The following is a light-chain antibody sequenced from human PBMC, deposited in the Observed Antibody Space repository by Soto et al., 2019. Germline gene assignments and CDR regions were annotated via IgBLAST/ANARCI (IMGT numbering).Light chain of an antibody. V-gene: IGLV2-23*01. Sequence: QTVVTQPASVSGSPGQSITISCTGTSSDVGRYDLVSWYQQHSGKAPKLMIYEGSKRPSGASNRFSGSKSGNTASLTISGLQAEDEADYYCCSHAGNNTLVFGGGTKVTVL. CDR1: SSDVGRYDL. CDR2: EGS. J-gene: IGLJ2*01. CDR3: CSHAGNNTLV.